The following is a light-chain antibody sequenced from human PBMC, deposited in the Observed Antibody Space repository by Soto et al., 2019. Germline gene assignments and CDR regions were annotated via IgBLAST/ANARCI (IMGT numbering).Light chain of an antibody. J-gene: IGKJ1*01. Sequence: DIQMTQSPSTLSASVGDRVTITCRASQSISHFLAWYQQKPGKVPKLLIYDASNLESGVPPRFSGSGSGIEFTLTISSLQPDDFATYYCQQYNSYPWTFGQGTKVDI. CDR3: QQYNSYPWT. CDR2: DAS. CDR1: QSISHF. V-gene: IGKV1-5*01.